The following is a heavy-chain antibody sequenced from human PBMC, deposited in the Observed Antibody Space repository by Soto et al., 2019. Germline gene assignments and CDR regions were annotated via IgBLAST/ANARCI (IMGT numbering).Heavy chain of an antibody. CDR3: ARERSAAGTGWFDP. CDR1: GYTFTSYD. V-gene: IGHV1-8*01. D-gene: IGHD6-13*01. CDR2: MNPNSGNT. Sequence: QVQLVQSGAEVKKPGASVKVSCKASGYTFTSYDINWVRQATGQGLEWMGWMNPNSGNTGYAQKFQGRVTMTRNTSISTAYMDLSSLRSEDTAVYYCARERSAAGTGWFDPWGQGTLVPVSS. J-gene: IGHJ5*02.